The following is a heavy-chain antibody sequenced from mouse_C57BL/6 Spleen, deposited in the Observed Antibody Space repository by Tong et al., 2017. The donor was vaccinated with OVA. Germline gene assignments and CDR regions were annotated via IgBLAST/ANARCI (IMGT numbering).Heavy chain of an antibody. CDR2: IYPGDGDT. J-gene: IGHJ3*01. Sequence: VQLQESGAELARPGASVKLSCKASGYTFTSYWMQWVKQRPGQGLEWIGAIYPGDGDTRYTQKFKGKATLTADKSTNTAYMQLSSLTSEDSAVYFCARDDYDYDRFAYWGQGTLVTVSA. CDR1: GYTFTSYW. V-gene: IGHV1-87*01. D-gene: IGHD2-4*01. CDR3: ARDDYDYDRFAY.